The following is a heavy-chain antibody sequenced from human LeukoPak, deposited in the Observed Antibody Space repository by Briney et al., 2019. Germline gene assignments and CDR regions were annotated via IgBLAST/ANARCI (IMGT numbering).Heavy chain of an antibody. J-gene: IGHJ6*02. Sequence: SVKVSCKASGGTFSSYATSWVRQAPGQGLEWMGGIIPIFGTANYAQKFQGRVTITADESTSTAYMELSSLRSEDTAVYYCARYRYYYDSSGLPNNDGMDVWGQGTTVTVSS. D-gene: IGHD3-22*01. V-gene: IGHV1-69*13. CDR3: ARYRYYYDSSGLPNNDGMDV. CDR2: IIPIFGTA. CDR1: GGTFSSYA.